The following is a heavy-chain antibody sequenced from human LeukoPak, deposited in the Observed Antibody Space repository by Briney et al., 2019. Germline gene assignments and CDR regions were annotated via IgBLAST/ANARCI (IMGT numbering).Heavy chain of an antibody. CDR1: GYTFTGYY. V-gene: IGHV1-2*06. D-gene: IGHD4-17*01. CDR3: AREGRTDYGASRSFDI. Sequence: ASVKVSCKASGYTFTGYYMHWVRQAPGQALEWMGRINPNSGGTNYAQKIKGRVTMTRDTSISTAYMELSRMRSEDTAVYYCAREGRTDYGASRSFDIWGQGTMVTVSS. J-gene: IGHJ3*02. CDR2: INPNSGGT.